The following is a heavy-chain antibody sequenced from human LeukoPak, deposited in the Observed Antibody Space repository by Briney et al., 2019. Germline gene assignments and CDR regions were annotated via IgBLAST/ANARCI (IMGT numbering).Heavy chain of an antibody. CDR1: GYTFTGYF. Sequence: ASVKVSCKASGYTFTGYFIHWVRQAPGQGLEWMGWINPDSGGTNNAQKFQGRVTMTRDTSISTAYMELSRLRSDDSATYYCARGRGSWYDSSGSPYIRFDYWGQGTLVTVSS. CDR3: ARGRGSWYDSSGSPYIRFDY. CDR2: INPDSGGT. D-gene: IGHD3-22*01. V-gene: IGHV1-2*02. J-gene: IGHJ4*02.